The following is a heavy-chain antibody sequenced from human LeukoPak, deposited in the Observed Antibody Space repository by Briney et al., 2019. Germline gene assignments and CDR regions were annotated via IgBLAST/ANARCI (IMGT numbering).Heavy chain of an antibody. Sequence: PGGSLRLSCAASGFTFDDYAMHWVRQAPGKGLEWVSGISWNSGSIGYADSVKGRFTISRDNAKNSLYLQMNSLRAEDTALYYSAKDLSSWYNFDYWGQGTLVTVSS. D-gene: IGHD6-13*01. CDR1: GFTFDDYA. V-gene: IGHV3-9*01. CDR2: ISWNSGSI. CDR3: AKDLSSWYNFDY. J-gene: IGHJ4*02.